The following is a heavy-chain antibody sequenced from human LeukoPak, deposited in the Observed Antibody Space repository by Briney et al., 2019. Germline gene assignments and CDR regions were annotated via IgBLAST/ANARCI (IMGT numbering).Heavy chain of an antibody. CDR2: ISTSGNSI. J-gene: IGHJ4*02. D-gene: IGHD4-23*01. CDR1: GFTFSDYY. CDR3: ARDRTGGYFDY. Sequence: GGSLRLSCAASGFTFSDYYMSWIRQAPGKGLEWVSYISTSGNSINYADSVKGRFTISRDNAKNSLYLQMSSLRVEDTAVYYCARDRTGGYFDYWGQGTLVTVSS. V-gene: IGHV3-11*01.